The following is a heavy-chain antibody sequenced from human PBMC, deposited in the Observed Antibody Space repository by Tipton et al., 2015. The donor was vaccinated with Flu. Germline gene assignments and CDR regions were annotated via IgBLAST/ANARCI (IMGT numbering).Heavy chain of an antibody. J-gene: IGHJ4*02. CDR1: SGSIRSTNYF. Sequence: TLSLTCTVSSGSIRSTNYFCAWIRQPPGKGLEWIGTLFYSGTTYYNPSLKSRVTISVDTSKSQFSLMLRSLTAADTAVYYCARLSYYDVDLKNFYFDHWGQGALVTVSS. V-gene: IGHV4-39*01. CDR2: LFYSGTT. CDR3: ARLSYYDVDLKNFYFDH. D-gene: IGHD3-10*02.